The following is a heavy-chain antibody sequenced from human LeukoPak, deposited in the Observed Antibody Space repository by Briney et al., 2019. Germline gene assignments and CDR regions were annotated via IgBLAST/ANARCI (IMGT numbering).Heavy chain of an antibody. CDR2: VSYDGSNK. V-gene: IGHV3-30*18. CDR3: AKVVVVDEDDAFDI. CDR1: GFTFSSYG. Sequence: GGSLRLSCAASGFTFSSYGMHWVRQAPGKGLEWVAVVSYDGSNKYYADSVKGRFTISRDNSKNTLYLQMNSLRAEDTAVYYCAKVVVVDEDDAFDIWGQGTMVTVSS. J-gene: IGHJ3*02. D-gene: IGHD2-15*01.